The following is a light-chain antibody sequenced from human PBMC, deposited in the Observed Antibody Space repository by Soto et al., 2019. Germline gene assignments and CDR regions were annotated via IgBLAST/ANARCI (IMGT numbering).Light chain of an antibody. J-gene: IGKJ1*01. CDR2: KTS. CDR1: ESNSRW. V-gene: IGKV1-5*03. CDR3: QQYQSDTWT. Sequence: DIQVTQSPSTLSASVGDRVTITCRANESNSRWLAWYQHKPGKPPKLLIYKTSRLQDGVPSRFSGSGSGPEFTLTISDLQPDDFATYYCQQYQSDTWTFGQGTKVDIK.